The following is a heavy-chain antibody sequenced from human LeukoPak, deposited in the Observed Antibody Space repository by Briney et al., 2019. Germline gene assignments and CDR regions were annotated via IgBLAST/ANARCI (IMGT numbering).Heavy chain of an antibody. CDR1: GGSFSGYY. Sequence: PSETLSLTCAVYGGSFSGYYWSWIRQPPGKGLEWIGEINHSGSTNYNPSLKSRVTIPVDTSKNQFSLKLSSVTAADTAVYYCARRIAVAGSNYFDYWGQGTLVTVSS. CDR2: INHSGST. V-gene: IGHV4-34*01. D-gene: IGHD6-19*01. CDR3: ARRIAVAGSNYFDY. J-gene: IGHJ4*02.